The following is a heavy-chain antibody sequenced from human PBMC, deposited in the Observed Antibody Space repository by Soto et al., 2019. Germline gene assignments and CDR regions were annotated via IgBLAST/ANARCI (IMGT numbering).Heavy chain of an antibody. CDR3: AKAAGSSGQIYYWYFDL. CDR1: GFTFSSYV. CDR2: ISGSGGST. D-gene: IGHD3-22*01. J-gene: IGHJ2*01. Sequence: GGSLRLSCAASGFTFSSYVMSWVRQAPGKGLEWVSAISGSGGSTYYADSVKGRFTISRDNSKNTLYLQMNSLRAEDTAVYYCAKAAGSSGQIYYWYFDLWGRGTLVTVSS. V-gene: IGHV3-23*01.